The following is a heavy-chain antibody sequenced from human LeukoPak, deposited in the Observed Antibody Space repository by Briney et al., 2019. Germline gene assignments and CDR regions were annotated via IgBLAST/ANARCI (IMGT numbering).Heavy chain of an antibody. J-gene: IGHJ4*02. D-gene: IGHD3-10*01. CDR2: INPGGGST. V-gene: IGHV1-46*01. CDR1: GYTFTSYY. Sequence: ASVKVSCKASGYTFTSYYMHWVRQAPGQGLEWMGIINPGGGSTSYAQKFQGRVTMTRDTSTSTVYMELSSLRSEDTAVYYCASATRGSGRSYYFDYWGQGTLVTVSS. CDR3: ASATRGSGRSYYFDY.